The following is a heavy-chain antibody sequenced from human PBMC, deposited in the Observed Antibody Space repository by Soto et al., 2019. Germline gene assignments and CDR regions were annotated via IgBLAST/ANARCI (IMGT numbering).Heavy chain of an antibody. V-gene: IGHV1-69*12. CDR1: GGTFSSYA. CDR2: IIPIFGTA. CDR3: ARGGDIVLMVYAIKVDYYYYGMDV. Sequence: QVQLVQSGAEVKKPGSSVKVSCKASGGTFSSYAISWVRQAPGQGLEWMGGIIPIFGTANYAQKFQGRVTITAAESTSTAYMELSSLRSEDTAVYYCARGGDIVLMVYAIKVDYYYYGMDVWGQGTTVTVSS. D-gene: IGHD2-8*01. J-gene: IGHJ6*02.